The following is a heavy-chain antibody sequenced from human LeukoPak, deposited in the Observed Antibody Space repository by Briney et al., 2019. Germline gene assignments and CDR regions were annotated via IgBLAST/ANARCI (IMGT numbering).Heavy chain of an antibody. CDR3: ARHRFLRFGDY. CDR1: GGSFSGYY. CDR2: INHSGST. D-gene: IGHD3-3*01. Sequence: SETLSLTCAVYGGSFSGYYWSWIRQPPGKGLEWIGEINHSGSTNYNPSLKSRVTISVDTSKNQFSLKLSSVTAADTAVYYCARHRFLRFGDYWGQGTLVTVSS. J-gene: IGHJ4*02. V-gene: IGHV4-34*01.